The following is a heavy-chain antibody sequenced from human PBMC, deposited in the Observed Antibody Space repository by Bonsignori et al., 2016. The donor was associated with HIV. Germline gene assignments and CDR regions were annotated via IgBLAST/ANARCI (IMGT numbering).Heavy chain of an antibody. Sequence: WIRQPLGKGLEWVSYIGAGNGNIYYADSVKGRFTISRDDAKSSLFLQMNSLRDEDTGVYYCARDLGITGADDLWGQGTPVTVSS. J-gene: IGHJ5*02. D-gene: IGHD1-26*01. CDR2: IGAGNGNI. CDR3: ARDLGITGADDL. V-gene: IGHV3-48*02.